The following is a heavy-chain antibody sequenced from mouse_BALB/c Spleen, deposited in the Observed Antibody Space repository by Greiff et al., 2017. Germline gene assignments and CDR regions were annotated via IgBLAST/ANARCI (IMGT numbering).Heavy chain of an antibody. CDR3: ARHENVGYAMDY. Sequence: QVQLQQPGAELVRPGASVKLSCKASGYTFTEYIIHWVKQRSGQGLEWIGWFYPGSGSIKYNEKFKDKATLTADKSSSTVYMELSRLTSEDSAVYFCARHENVGYAMDYWGQGTSVTVSS. CDR1: GYTFTEYI. CDR2: FYPGSGSI. V-gene: IGHV1-62-2*01. J-gene: IGHJ4*01.